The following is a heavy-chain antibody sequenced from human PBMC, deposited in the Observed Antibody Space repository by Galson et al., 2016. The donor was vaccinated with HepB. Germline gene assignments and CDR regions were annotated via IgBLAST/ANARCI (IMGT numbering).Heavy chain of an antibody. CDR2: IYSGGGT. D-gene: IGHD3-10*01. J-gene: IGHJ2*01. V-gene: IGHV3-53*01. CDR3: VREGSITMVRGFIIRPSWYFDL. Sequence: SLRLSCAASGFTVSSNYMSWVRQAPGKGLAWVSVIYSGGGTYYADSVKGRFTISRDNSKNTLYLQMNSLRAEDTAVYYCVREGSITMVRGFIIRPSWYFDLWGQGTLVTVSS. CDR1: GFTVSSNY.